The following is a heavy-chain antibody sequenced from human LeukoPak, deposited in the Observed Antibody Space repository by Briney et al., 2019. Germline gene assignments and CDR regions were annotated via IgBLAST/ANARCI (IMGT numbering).Heavy chain of an antibody. V-gene: IGHV3-30*02. CDR3: ARSGYSGYDLYYYYYMDV. CDR1: GFTFSSYG. J-gene: IGHJ6*03. CDR2: IRYDGSNK. D-gene: IGHD5-12*01. Sequence: GGSLRLSCAASGFTFSSYGMHWVRQAPGKGLEWVAFIRYDGSNKYYADSVKGRFTISRDNAKNSLYLQMNSLRAEDTAVYYCARSGYSGYDLYYYYYMDVWGKGTTVTISS.